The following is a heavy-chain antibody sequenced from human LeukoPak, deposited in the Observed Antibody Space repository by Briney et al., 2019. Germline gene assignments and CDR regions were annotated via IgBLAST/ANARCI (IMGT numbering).Heavy chain of an antibody. CDR2: IYTSGST. CDR3: ARAKTTYYDFWSGYFQTPGYWYFDL. Sequence: SETLSLTCTVSGGSISSGSYYWSWIRQPAGKGLEWIGRIYTSGSTNYNPSLKSRVTISVDTSKNQFSLKLSSVTAADTAVYYCARAKTTYYDFWSGYFQTPGYWYFDLWGRGTLVTVSS. J-gene: IGHJ2*01. CDR1: GGSISSGSYY. V-gene: IGHV4-61*02. D-gene: IGHD3-3*01.